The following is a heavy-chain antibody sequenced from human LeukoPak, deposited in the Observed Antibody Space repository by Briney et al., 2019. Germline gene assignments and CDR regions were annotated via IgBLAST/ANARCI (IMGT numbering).Heavy chain of an antibody. Sequence: SETLSLTCTVSGGSISSYYWSWIRQPPGKGLEWIGRIYTSGSTNYNPSPKSRVTMSVDTSKNQFSLKLSSVTAADTAVYYCASEGYCSGGSCPDYWGQGTLVTVSS. CDR1: GGSISSYY. D-gene: IGHD2-15*01. CDR2: IYTSGST. V-gene: IGHV4-4*07. CDR3: ASEGYCSGGSCPDY. J-gene: IGHJ4*02.